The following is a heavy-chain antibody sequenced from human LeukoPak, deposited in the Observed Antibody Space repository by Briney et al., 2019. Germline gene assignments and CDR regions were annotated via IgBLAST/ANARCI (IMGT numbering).Heavy chain of an antibody. CDR1: GGSFSGYY. D-gene: IGHD3-10*01. CDR2: IHYTGST. V-gene: IGHV4-59*01. Sequence: SETLSLTCAVYGGSFSGYYWSWIRQPPGKGLECIGYIHYTGSTNYNPSLKSRVTISVDTSKSQFSLKLSSVTAGDTAIYYCARGGYYGSGNDFRFDPWGQGTLVTASS. CDR3: ARGGYYGSGNDFRFDP. J-gene: IGHJ5*02.